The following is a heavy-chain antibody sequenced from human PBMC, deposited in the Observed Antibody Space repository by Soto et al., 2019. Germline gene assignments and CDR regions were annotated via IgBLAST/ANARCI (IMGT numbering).Heavy chain of an antibody. Sequence: PGKGLEWIGNIYYSGSTKYNPSLKSRVTISVDRSRNHFSLNLRSVTTADTALYYCARDTSYDFWSGYVGFDPWGQGTLVTVSS. CDR2: IYYSGST. CDR3: ARDTSYDFWSGYVGFDP. D-gene: IGHD3-3*01. V-gene: IGHV4-61*03. J-gene: IGHJ5*02.